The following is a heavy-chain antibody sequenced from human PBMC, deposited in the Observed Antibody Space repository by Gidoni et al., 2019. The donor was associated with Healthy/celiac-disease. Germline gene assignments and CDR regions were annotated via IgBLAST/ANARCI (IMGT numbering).Heavy chain of an antibody. V-gene: IGHV4-39*07. CDR3: ASSYYYDSSGYYHWFDY. CDR1: GGSISSSSYY. J-gene: IGHJ4*02. CDR2: IYYSGST. Sequence: LQLQASGPGLVKPSETRSLTCTVPGGSISSSSYYGGRIRQPPGKGLEWIGSIYYSGSTYYNPSLKSRVTISVDTSKNQFSLKLSSVAAADTAVYYCASSYYYDSSGYYHWFDYWGQGTLVTVSS. D-gene: IGHD3-22*01.